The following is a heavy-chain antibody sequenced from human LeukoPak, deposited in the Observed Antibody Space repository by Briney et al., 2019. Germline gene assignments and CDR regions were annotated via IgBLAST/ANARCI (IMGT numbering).Heavy chain of an antibody. D-gene: IGHD2-21*02. Sequence: GGSLRLSCAASGFSFSTSGMNWVRQAPGKGLEWVSYIDTSSTTKNYADSVKGRFTISRDNAKNSLYLQMNSLRAEDTAVYYCAKMGTEYDFDYWGQGTLVTVSS. V-gene: IGHV3-48*01. CDR3: AKMGTEYDFDY. CDR2: IDTSSTTK. J-gene: IGHJ4*02. CDR1: GFSFSTSG.